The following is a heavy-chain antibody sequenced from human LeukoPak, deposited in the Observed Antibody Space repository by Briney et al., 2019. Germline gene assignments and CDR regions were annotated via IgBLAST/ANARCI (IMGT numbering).Heavy chain of an antibody. J-gene: IGHJ4*02. CDR3: ARDKIEVVIAIGYYFDY. CDR1: GYTFTSYY. Sequence: ASVKVSCKASGYTFTSYYMHWVRQAPGQGLEWMGIINPSGGSTSYAQKFQGRVTMTRDTSTSTVYMELSSLRSEDTAVYYCARDKIEVVIAIGYYFDYWGQGTLVTVSS. D-gene: IGHD2-21*01. CDR2: INPSGGST. V-gene: IGHV1-46*01.